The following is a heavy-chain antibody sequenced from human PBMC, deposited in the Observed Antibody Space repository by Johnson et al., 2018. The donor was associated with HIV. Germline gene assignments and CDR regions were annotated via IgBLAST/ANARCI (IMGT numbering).Heavy chain of an antibody. Sequence: VQLVESGGDLVQPGRSLRLSCTASGFTFGDYAMNWFRQAPGKGLEWVGVIRSKAYGGTTRYAASVKGRFIISRDDSKSIAYLQMNSLKTEDTAVYYCTTYQQLGEYDAFDIWGQGTMVTVSS. CDR1: GFTFGDYA. V-gene: IGHV3-49*03. CDR3: TTYQQLGEYDAFDI. CDR2: IRSKAYGGTT. J-gene: IGHJ3*02. D-gene: IGHD6-13*01.